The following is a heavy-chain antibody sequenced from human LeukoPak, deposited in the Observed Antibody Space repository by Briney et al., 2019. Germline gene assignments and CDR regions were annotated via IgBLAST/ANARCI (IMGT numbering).Heavy chain of an antibody. Sequence: GGSLRLSCVASGFIFSGSAMHWVRQASGKGLEWVGRIRSKTNSYATAYAASVKGRFTISRDDSKNTAYVQMNSLKTEDAAVYYCSANYCSGTNCNYYGAKGPLVTVPS. CDR2: IRSKTNSYAT. CDR3: SANYCSGTNCNYY. CDR1: GFIFSGSA. J-gene: IGHJ4*02. V-gene: IGHV3-73*01. D-gene: IGHD2-15*01.